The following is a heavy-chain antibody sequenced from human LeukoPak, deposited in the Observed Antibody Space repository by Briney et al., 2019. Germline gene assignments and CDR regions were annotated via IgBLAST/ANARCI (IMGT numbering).Heavy chain of an antibody. CDR3: ARERVYSSSSDAFDI. J-gene: IGHJ3*02. Sequence: ASVKVSCKASGYTFTGYYMHWVRQAPGQGLEWMGWINPNSGGTNYAQKFQGRVTMTRDTSISTAYMELSSLRSEDTAVYYCARERVYSSSSDAFDIWGQGTMVTVSS. D-gene: IGHD6-13*01. CDR1: GYTFTGYY. V-gene: IGHV1-2*02. CDR2: INPNSGGT.